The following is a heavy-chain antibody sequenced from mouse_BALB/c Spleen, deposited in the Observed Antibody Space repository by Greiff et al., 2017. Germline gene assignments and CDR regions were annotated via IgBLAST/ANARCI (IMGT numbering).Heavy chain of an antibody. D-gene: IGHD1-2*01. Sequence: VQLKESGPELVKPGASVKMSCKASGYTFTSYVMHWVKQKPGQGLEWIGYINPYNDGTKYNEKFKGKATLTSDKSSSTAYMELSSLTSEDSAVYYCARSPITTATDYAMDYWGQGTSVTVSS. J-gene: IGHJ4*01. CDR2: INPYNDGT. V-gene: IGHV1-14*01. CDR3: ARSPITTATDYAMDY. CDR1: GYTFTSYV.